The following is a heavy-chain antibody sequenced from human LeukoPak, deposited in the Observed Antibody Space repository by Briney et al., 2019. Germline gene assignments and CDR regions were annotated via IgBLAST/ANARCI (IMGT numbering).Heavy chain of an antibody. V-gene: IGHV4-38-2*02. Sequence: SETLSLTCTVSDYSITNGYYWGWIRQPPGKGLEWIGSIYHSGSTYHNPSLKSRVTISVDTSKNQFSLKLSSVTAADTAVFYCARAFYSSSWYHKEDFFDYWGQGTLVTVSS. J-gene: IGHJ4*02. CDR2: IYHSGST. CDR3: ARAFYSSSWYHKEDFFDY. CDR1: DYSITNGYY. D-gene: IGHD6-13*01.